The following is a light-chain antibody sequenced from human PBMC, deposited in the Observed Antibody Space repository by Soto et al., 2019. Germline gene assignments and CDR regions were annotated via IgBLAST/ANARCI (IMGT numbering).Light chain of an antibody. V-gene: IGKV3-20*01. CDR3: QQYGGSPRT. Sequence: EIVLTQSPGTLSLSPGERATLSCRASQSVSSSYLAWYQQKPGQAPSLLIYGASSRATGIPDRFSGSGSGTDFTLTISRLDPEDFAVYYCQQYGGSPRTFGQGTKVDIK. CDR2: GAS. J-gene: IGKJ1*01. CDR1: QSVSSSY.